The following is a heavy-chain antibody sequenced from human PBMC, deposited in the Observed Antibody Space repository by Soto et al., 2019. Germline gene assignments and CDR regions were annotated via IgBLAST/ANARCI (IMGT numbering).Heavy chain of an antibody. CDR3: ARQVDTMVRGVIQTNWFDP. CDR1: GYSFTIYW. J-gene: IGHJ5*02. Sequence: GESLKISCKGSGYSFTIYWIGWVRQMPGKGLEWMGIIYPGDSDTRYSPSFQGQVTISADKSISTAYLQWSSLKASDTAMYYCARQVDTMVRGVIQTNWFDPWGQGTLVTVSS. D-gene: IGHD3-10*01. V-gene: IGHV5-51*01. CDR2: IYPGDSDT.